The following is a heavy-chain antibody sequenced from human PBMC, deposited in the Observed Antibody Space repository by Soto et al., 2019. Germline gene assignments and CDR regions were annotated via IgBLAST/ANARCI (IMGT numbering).Heavy chain of an antibody. CDR3: VCIAAAGTFDY. CDR2: MWYDGSNK. V-gene: IGHV3-33*03. J-gene: IGHJ4*02. Sequence: QVQLVESGGGVGQPGRSLRLSCGASGFTFSSYGMHWVRQAPVKGLEWVAVMWYDGSNKYYADSVKGRFTISRDNSKKTLYVQMSSLRAEETAVYVCVCIAAAGTFDYWGQGTLVTVSS. CDR1: GFTFSSYG. D-gene: IGHD6-13*01.